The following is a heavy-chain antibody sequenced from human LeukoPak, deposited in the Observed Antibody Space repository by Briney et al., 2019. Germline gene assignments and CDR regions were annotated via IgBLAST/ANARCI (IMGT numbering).Heavy chain of an antibody. CDR1: GGSFSGYY. D-gene: IGHD3-22*01. J-gene: IGHJ4*02. CDR2: INHSGST. V-gene: IGHV4-34*01. Sequence: SETLSLTCAVYGGSFSGYYWSWIRQPPGKGLEWIGEINHSGSTNYNPSLKSRVTISVDTSKNQLSLKLSSVTAADTAVYYCARAYPHYYDSSGYWLDYWGQGTLVTVSS. CDR3: ARAYPHYYDSSGYWLDY.